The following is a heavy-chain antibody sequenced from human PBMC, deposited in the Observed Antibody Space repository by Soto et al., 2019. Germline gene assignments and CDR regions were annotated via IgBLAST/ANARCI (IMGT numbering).Heavy chain of an antibody. CDR2: IKQDGSEK. CDR3: ARDVPNYYDSSGHFDY. D-gene: IGHD3-22*01. J-gene: IGHJ4*02. Sequence: GGSLRLSCAASGFTFSSYWMSWVRQAPRKGLEWVANIKQDGSEKYYVDSVKGRFTISRDNAKNSLYLQMNSLRAEDTAVYYCARDVPNYYDSSGHFDYWGQGTLVTVSS. CDR1: GFTFSSYW. V-gene: IGHV3-7*03.